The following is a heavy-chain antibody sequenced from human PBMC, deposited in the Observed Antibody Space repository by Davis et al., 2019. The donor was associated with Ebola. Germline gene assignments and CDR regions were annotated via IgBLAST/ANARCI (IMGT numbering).Heavy chain of an antibody. J-gene: IGHJ6*02. CDR2: ISSNGGST. CDR1: GFTFSSYA. Sequence: GESLKISCSASGFTFSSYAMHWVRQAPGKGLEYVSAISSNGGSTYYADSVKGRFTISRDNSKNTLYLQMNSLRAEDTAVYYCARWSGMDVWGQGTTVTVSS. V-gene: IGHV3-64*04. CDR3: ARWSGMDV.